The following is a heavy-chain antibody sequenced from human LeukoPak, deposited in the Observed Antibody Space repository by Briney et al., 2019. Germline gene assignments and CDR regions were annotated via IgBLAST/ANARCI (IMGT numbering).Heavy chain of an antibody. V-gene: IGHV4-30-4*01. J-gene: IGHJ5*02. D-gene: IGHD3-10*01. CDR1: GGSISSGDYY. CDR2: IYYSGST. Sequence: SETLSLTCTVSGGSISSGDYYWSWIRQPPGKGLEWIGYIYYSGSTYYNPSLKSRVTISVDTSKNQFSLKLSSVTAAGTAVYYCARGPFYGSGSYGWFDPWGQGTLVTVSS. CDR3: ARGPFYGSGSYGWFDP.